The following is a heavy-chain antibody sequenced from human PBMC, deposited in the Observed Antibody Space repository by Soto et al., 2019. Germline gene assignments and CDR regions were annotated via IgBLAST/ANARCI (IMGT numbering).Heavy chain of an antibody. J-gene: IGHJ4*02. CDR2: ISYDGSNK. D-gene: IGHD3-10*01. Sequence: QGQLVESGGGVVQPGRSLRLSCTASGFTFSTYGMHWVRQAPGKGLEWVAVISYDGSNKYYTDSVQGRFTISRDNSKNTLFLQMDSLRVEDTAVYYCAKYAGSGTYYLYSFDHWGQGTLVTVSS. CDR1: GFTFSTYG. CDR3: AKYAGSGTYYLYSFDH. V-gene: IGHV3-30*18.